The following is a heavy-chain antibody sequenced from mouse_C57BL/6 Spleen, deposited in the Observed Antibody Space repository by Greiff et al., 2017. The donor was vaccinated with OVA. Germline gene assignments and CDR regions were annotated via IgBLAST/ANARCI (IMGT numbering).Heavy chain of an antibody. CDR1: GYAFSSYW. CDR3: AREEYGYWGGWFAD. CDR2: IYPGGGGT. J-gene: IGHJ3*01. V-gene: IGHV1-82*01. Sequence: QVQLQQSGPELVKPGASVKISCKASGYAFSSYWMNWVKQRPGKGLEWIGRIYPGGGGTNYNGKFKGKATLTADKSSSTAYMQLSSLTSEDSAVYYCAREEYGYWGGWFADWGKGTMVTVSA. D-gene: IGHD2-10*02.